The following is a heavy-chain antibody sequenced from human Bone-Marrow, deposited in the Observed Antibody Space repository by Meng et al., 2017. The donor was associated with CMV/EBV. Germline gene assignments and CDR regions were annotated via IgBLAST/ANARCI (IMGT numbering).Heavy chain of an antibody. CDR2: ISSSGSTI. D-gene: IGHD4-23*01. CDR3: ARDRGYGGSNAGYYGMDV. V-gene: IGHV3-48*03. J-gene: IGHJ6*02. Sequence: GESRKLSCAASGFTFSSYEMNWVRQAPGKGLEWVSYISSSGSTIYYADAVKGRFTISRDNSKNTVYLQMNSLRAEDTAVYYCARDRGYGGSNAGYYGMDVWGQGNTVTVYS. CDR1: GFTFSSYE.